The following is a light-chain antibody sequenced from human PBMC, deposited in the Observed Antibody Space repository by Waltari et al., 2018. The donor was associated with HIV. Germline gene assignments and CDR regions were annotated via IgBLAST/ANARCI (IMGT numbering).Light chain of an antibody. CDR1: SNNIGNYA. CDR2: GN. V-gene: IGLV2-14*01. CDR3: SSYTSSTILA. J-gene: IGLJ2*01. Sequence: QSALTQEASVSGTVGEKVTLSCTGNSNNIGNYAVGWYQQISHGAPNTVVFGNSLPSGIPDRFSGSKSGNTASLTISGLQAADEGDYYCSSYTSSTILAFGEGTKLTVL.